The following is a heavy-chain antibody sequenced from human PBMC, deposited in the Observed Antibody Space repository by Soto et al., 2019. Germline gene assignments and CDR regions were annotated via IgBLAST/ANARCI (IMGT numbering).Heavy chain of an antibody. Sequence: QVQLLQSGAEVKKPGASVKVSCKASGCTFTNYGITWVRQAPGQGLEWMGWISAYNGDTHYTQRLQGRVTMTTDTSTSTAYMELRGLRSDDTAVYYYARVRQLVGYFYYYMDVWGKGTTVTVSS. J-gene: IGHJ6*03. D-gene: IGHD6-6*01. V-gene: IGHV1-18*01. CDR2: ISAYNGDT. CDR3: ARVRQLVGYFYYYMDV. CDR1: GCTFTNYG.